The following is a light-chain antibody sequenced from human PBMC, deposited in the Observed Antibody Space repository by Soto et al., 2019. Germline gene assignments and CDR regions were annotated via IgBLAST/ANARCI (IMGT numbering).Light chain of an antibody. CDR3: QQYGSSPTT. CDR2: DAS. Sequence: EIVMTQSPTILSVSPGERATLSCRASQSVSSNLAWYQQKPGQAPRLLIYDASNRATGIPARFSGSGSGTDFTLTISSLQPEDFAVYYCQQYGSSPTTFGQGTKVDI. V-gene: IGKV3D-15*01. CDR1: QSVSSN. J-gene: IGKJ1*01.